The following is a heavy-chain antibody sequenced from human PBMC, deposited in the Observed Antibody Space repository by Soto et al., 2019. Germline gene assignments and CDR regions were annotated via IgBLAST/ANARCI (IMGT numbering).Heavy chain of an antibody. CDR3: ARGAVTTYYYYGMDV. D-gene: IGHD4-17*01. J-gene: IGHJ6*02. CDR1: GFTFSSYG. CDR2: IWYDGSNK. Sequence: LRLSCAASGFTFSSYGMHWVRQAPGKGLEWVAVIWYDGSNKYYADSVKGRFTISRDNSKNTLYLQMNSLRAEDTAVYYCARGAVTTYYYYGMDVWGQGTTVTVSS. V-gene: IGHV3-33*01.